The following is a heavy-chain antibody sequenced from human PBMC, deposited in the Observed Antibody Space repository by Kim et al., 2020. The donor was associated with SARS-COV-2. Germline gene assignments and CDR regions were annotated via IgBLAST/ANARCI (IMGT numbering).Heavy chain of an antibody. D-gene: IGHD2-15*01. V-gene: IGHV3-21*01. CDR1: GFTFSSYS. J-gene: IGHJ4*02. Sequence: GGSLRLSCAASGFTFSSYSMNWVRQAPGKGLEWVSSISSSSSYIYYADSVKGRFTISRDNAKNSLYLQMNSLRAEDTAVYYCARVFGYCSGGSCSHSFDYWGQGTLVTVSS. CDR2: ISSSSSYI. CDR3: ARVFGYCSGGSCSHSFDY.